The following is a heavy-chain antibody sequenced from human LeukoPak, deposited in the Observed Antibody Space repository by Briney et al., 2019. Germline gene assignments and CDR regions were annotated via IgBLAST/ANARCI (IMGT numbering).Heavy chain of an antibody. CDR1: GYTFTGYY. V-gene: IGHV7-4-1*02. Sequence: ASVKVSCKASGYTFTGYYMHWVRQAPGQGLEWMGWINTNTGNPTYAQGFTGRFVFSLDTSVSTAYLQISSLKAEDTAVYYCARDNYDFWSGAGRSYYYYYMDVWGKGTTVTVSS. D-gene: IGHD3-3*01. CDR2: INTNTGNP. CDR3: ARDNYDFWSGAGRSYYYYYMDV. J-gene: IGHJ6*03.